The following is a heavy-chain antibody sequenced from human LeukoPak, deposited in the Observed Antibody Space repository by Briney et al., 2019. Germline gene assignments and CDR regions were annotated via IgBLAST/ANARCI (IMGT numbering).Heavy chain of an antibody. V-gene: IGHV3-23*01. D-gene: IGHD2-2*01. J-gene: IGHJ3*02. CDR2: ISGSGGST. CDR1: GFTFSSYA. CDR3: AKFFLGTSSTSCLDAFDI. Sequence: GSLRLSCAASGFTFSSYAMSWVRQAPGKGLEGVSAISGSGGSTYYADSVKGRFTISRDNSKNTLYLQMNSLRAEDTAVYYCAKFFLGTSSTSCLDAFDIWGQGTMVTVSS.